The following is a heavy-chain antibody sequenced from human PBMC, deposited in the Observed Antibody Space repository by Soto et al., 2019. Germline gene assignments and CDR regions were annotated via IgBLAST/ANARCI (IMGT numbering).Heavy chain of an antibody. J-gene: IGHJ4*02. CDR3: ARELGYSYGYGAADFIPLPDY. CDR1: GFTFSSYG. CDR2: IWYDGSNK. Sequence: QVHLVESGGGVVQPGRSLRLSCAASGFTFSSYGMHWVRQAPGKGLEWVGVIWYDGSNKYYADSVKGRFTISRDNSKNTLYLQMNSLRAEDTAVYYCARELGYSYGYGAADFIPLPDYWGQGTLVTVSS. V-gene: IGHV3-33*08. D-gene: IGHD5-18*01.